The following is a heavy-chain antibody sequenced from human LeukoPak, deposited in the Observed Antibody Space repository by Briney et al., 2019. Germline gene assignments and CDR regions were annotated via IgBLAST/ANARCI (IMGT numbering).Heavy chain of an antibody. CDR3: ARLVKVVVVPAAIIRSYYYGMDV. V-gene: IGHV1-8*01. J-gene: IGHJ6*02. CDR1: GYTFTSYD. Sequence: ASVKVSCKASGYTFTSYDINWVRQATGQGLEWMGWMNPNSGNTGYAQKFQGRVTMTRNTSISTAYMELSSLRSEDPAVYYCARLVKVVVVPAAIIRSYYYGMDVWGQGTTVTVSS. CDR2: MNPNSGNT. D-gene: IGHD2-2*02.